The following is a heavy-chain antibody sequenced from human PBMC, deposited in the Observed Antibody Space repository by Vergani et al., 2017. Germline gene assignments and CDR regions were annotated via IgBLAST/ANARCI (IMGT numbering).Heavy chain of an antibody. D-gene: IGHD1-26*01. CDR3: TRVRGYSGFTHFDY. V-gene: IGHV3-49*03. J-gene: IGHJ4*02. CDR2: IRSKAYGGTT. Sequence: EVQLVESGGGLVQPGRSLRLSCTASGFTFGDYAMSWFRQAPGKGLEWVGFIRSKAYGGTTEYAASVKGRFTISRDDSKSIAYLQMNSLKTEDTAVYYCTRVRGYSGFTHFDYWGQGTLVTVSS. CDR1: GFTFGDYA.